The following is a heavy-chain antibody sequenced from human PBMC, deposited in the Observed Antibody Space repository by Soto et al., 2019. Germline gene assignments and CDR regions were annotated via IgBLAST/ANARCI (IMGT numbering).Heavy chain of an antibody. CDR3: ARGGYSYGSYYYYGMDV. Sequence: GSLRLSCAASGFTFSSYAMHWVRQAPGKGLEWVAVISYDGSNKYYADSVKGRFTISRDNSKNTLYLQMNGLRAEDTAVYYCARGGYSYGSYYYYGMDVWGQGTTVTVSS. V-gene: IGHV3-30-3*01. CDR1: GFTFSSYA. CDR2: ISYDGSNK. J-gene: IGHJ6*02. D-gene: IGHD5-18*01.